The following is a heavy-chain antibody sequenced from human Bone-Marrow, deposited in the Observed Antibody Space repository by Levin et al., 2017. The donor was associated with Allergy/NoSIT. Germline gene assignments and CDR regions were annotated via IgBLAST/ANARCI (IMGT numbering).Heavy chain of an antibody. Sequence: PGGSLRLSCAASGFTFRSHRMHWVRQAPGKGLEWLAVIYYDGSEKYYSDSVKGRFTISRDNSQNTLFLQMSSLRAEDTAIYYCARGTSSNGNDFWGQGTLVTVSS. V-gene: IGHV3-30*12. D-gene: IGHD6-13*01. CDR1: GFTFRSHR. CDR3: ARGTSSNGNDF. J-gene: IGHJ4*02. CDR2: IYYDGSEK.